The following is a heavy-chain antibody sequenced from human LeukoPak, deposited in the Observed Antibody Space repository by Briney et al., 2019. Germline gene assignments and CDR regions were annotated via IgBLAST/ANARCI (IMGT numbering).Heavy chain of an antibody. CDR2: ISSSGSTI. CDR3: ARERWLQYYFDY. J-gene: IGHJ4*02. D-gene: IGHD5-24*01. Sequence: GGSLRLSCVASGFTFSDYYMSWIRQAPGKGLEWVSYISSSGSTIYYADSVKGRFTISRDNAKNSLYLQMNSLRAEDTAVYYCARERWLQYYFDYWGQGTLVTVSS. CDR1: GFTFSDYY. V-gene: IGHV3-11*04.